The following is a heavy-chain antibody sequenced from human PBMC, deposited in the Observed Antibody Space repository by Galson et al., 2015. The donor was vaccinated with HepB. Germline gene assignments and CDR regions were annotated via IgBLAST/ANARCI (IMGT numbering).Heavy chain of an antibody. CDR1: GFTFSSYG. Sequence: SLRLSCAASGFTFSSYGMHWVRQAPGKGLEWVAVISYDGSNKYYADSVKGRFTISRDNSKNTLYLQMNSLRAEDTAVYYCAKDLEHGAMGRYCSGGSCYYDYGGNSGAGYWGQGTLVTVSS. V-gene: IGHV3-30*18. D-gene: IGHD2-15*01. J-gene: IGHJ4*02. CDR3: AKDLEHGAMGRYCSGGSCYYDYGGNSGAGY. CDR2: ISYDGSNK.